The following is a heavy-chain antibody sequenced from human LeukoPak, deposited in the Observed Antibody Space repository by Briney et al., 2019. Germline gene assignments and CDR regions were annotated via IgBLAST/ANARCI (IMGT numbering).Heavy chain of an antibody. V-gene: IGHV3-11*04. D-gene: IGHD1-20*01. Sequence: GGSLRLSCAVSGFTFSDYYMSWVRQAPGKGLEWVSYISSSGSMLHYADSVEGRFTISRDNAKNSLYLQMNSLRAEDTAVYYCAKEINWNDAGKDYWGQGTLVTVSS. J-gene: IGHJ4*02. CDR2: ISSSGSML. CDR1: GFTFSDYY. CDR3: AKEINWNDAGKDY.